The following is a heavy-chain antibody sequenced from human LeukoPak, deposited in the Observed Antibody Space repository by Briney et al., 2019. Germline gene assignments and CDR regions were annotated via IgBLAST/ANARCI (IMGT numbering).Heavy chain of an antibody. CDR1: GGSLSSGGYY. V-gene: IGHV4-31*03. CDR3: ARGNGSGSYNNWFDP. Sequence: SETLSLTCTVSGGSLSSGGYYWSWIRQHPGKGLEWIGYIYYSGSTYYNPSLKSRVTISVDTSNNQVSLKLSSVTAADTAVYYCARGNGSGSYNNWFDPWGQGTLVTVSS. J-gene: IGHJ5*02. CDR2: IYYSGST. D-gene: IGHD3-10*01.